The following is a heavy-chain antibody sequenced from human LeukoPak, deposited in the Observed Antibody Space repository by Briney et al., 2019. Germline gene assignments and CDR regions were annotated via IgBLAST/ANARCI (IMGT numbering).Heavy chain of an antibody. D-gene: IGHD2-15*01. V-gene: IGHV1-69*06. CDR2: ITPIFGTA. CDR1: GGTFSSYA. CDR3: ARLSGYCSGGSCPNWFDP. Sequence: GSSVKVSCKASGGTFSSYAISWVRQAPGQGLEWMGGITPIFGTANYAQKFQGRVTITADKSTSTAYMELSSLRSEDTAVYYCARLSGYCSGGSCPNWFDPWGQGTLVTVSS. J-gene: IGHJ5*02.